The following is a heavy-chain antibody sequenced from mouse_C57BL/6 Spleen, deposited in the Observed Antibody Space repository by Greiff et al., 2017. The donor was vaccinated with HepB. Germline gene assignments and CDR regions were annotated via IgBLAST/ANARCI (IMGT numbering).Heavy chain of an antibody. D-gene: IGHD4-1*01. CDR2: IYPRSGNT. Sequence: QVQLQQSGAELARPGASVKLSCKASGYTFTSYGISWVKQRTGQGLEWIGEIYPRSGNTYYNEKFKGKATLTADKSSSTAYMELRSLTSEDSAVYFCARYRANWDFYYAMDYWGQGTSVTVSS. J-gene: IGHJ4*01. CDR3: ARYRANWDFYYAMDY. V-gene: IGHV1-81*01. CDR1: GYTFTSYG.